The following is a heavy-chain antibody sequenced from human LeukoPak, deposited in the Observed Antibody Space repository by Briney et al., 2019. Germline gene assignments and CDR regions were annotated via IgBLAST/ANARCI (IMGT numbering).Heavy chain of an antibody. CDR1: GFTFSTYA. J-gene: IGHJ4*02. Sequence: PGGSLRLSCAASGFTFSTYAMSWVRQAPGKGLEWVSVISGSGVSTYYADSVEGRFTISRDKSSNTLYLQMNSLRAEDTAVYYCARDNSNSGNDYWGQGTLVTVSS. CDR2: ISGSGVST. D-gene: IGHD2/OR15-2a*01. V-gene: IGHV3-23*01. CDR3: ARDNSNSGNDY.